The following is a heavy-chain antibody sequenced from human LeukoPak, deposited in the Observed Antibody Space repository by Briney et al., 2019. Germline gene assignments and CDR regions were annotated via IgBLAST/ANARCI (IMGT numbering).Heavy chain of an antibody. CDR1: GFTVSSYG. D-gene: IGHD6-19*01. V-gene: IGHV3-33*08. CDR2: IWYDGSNK. CDR3: ARDRGDDSSGWYVGYFDY. J-gene: IGHJ4*02. Sequence: GGSLRLSCAASGFTVSSYGMHWVRQAPGKGLEWVAVIWYDGSNKYYADSVKGRFTISRDNSKNTLYLQMNSLRAEDTAVYYCARDRGDDSSGWYVGYFDYWGQGTLVTVSS.